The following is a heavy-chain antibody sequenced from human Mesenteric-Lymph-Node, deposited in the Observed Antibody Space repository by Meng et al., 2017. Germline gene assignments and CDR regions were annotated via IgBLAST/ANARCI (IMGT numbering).Heavy chain of an antibody. CDR3: ASPRYSGSYYVYYFDY. J-gene: IGHJ4*02. CDR1: GFTFSDYY. D-gene: IGHD1-26*01. CDR2: ISSSGSTI. V-gene: IGHV3-11*01. Sequence: GESLKISCAASGFTFSDYYMSWIRQAPGKGLEWVSYISSSGSTIYYADSVKGRFTISRDNAKNSLYLQMNSLRAEDTAVYYCASPRYSGSYYVYYFDYWGQGTLVTVSS.